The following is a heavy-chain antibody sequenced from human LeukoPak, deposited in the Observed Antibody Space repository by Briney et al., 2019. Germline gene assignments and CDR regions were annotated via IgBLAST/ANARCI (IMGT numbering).Heavy chain of an antibody. D-gene: IGHD6-13*01. Sequence: SVKGRFTISRDNAKNSLNLQMNSLRAEDTAVYYCARVVGQIGPAGVFDYWGQGTLVTVSS. J-gene: IGHJ4*02. CDR3: ARVVGQIGPAGVFDY. V-gene: IGHV3-21*01.